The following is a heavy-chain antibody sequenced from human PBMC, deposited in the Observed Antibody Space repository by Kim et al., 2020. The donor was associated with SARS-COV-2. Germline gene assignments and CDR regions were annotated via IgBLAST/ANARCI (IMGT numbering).Heavy chain of an antibody. D-gene: IGHD3-9*01. J-gene: IGHJ4*02. CDR2: ISGSGGST. CDR1: GFTFSSYA. Sequence: GGSLRLSCAASGFTFSSYAMSWVRQAPGKGLEWVSAISGSGGSTYYADSVKGRFTISRDNSKNTLYLQMNSLRAEDTAVYYCAKEALPLYDILTGYSDYWGQGTLVTVSS. V-gene: IGHV3-23*01. CDR3: AKEALPLYDILTGYSDY.